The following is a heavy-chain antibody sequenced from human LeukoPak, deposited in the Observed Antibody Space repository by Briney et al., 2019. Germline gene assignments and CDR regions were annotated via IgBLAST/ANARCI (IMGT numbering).Heavy chain of an antibody. CDR2: ISSSSSYI. V-gene: IGHV3-21*01. D-gene: IGHD2-21*02. J-gene: IGHJ4*02. CDR1: GFTFSSYS. Sequence: PGGSLRLSCAASGFTFSSYSMNWVRQAPGKGLEWVSSISSSSSYIYYADSVKGRFTISRDNAKNSLYLQMNSLRAEDTAVYYCARECGGDCYYSFDYWGQGTLVTVSS. CDR3: ARECGGDCYYSFDY.